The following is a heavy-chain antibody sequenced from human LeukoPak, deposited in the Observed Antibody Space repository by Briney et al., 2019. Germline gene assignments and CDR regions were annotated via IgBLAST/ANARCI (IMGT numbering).Heavy chain of an antibody. J-gene: IGHJ2*01. V-gene: IGHV3-74*01. CDR3: VRDSPSGFFDL. Sequence: GGSLRLSCAASGFTFSSYWMHWVRQAPGKGLVWVSPINPDGTVTTYADSVKGRFTISRDNAKNTLYLQMNSLRVEDTAVYYCVRDSPSGFFDLWGQGTLVSVSS. D-gene: IGHD6-19*01. CDR1: GFTFSSYW. CDR2: INPDGTVT.